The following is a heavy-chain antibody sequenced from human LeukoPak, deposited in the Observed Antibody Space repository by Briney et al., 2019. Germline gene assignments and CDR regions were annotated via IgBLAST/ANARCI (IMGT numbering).Heavy chain of an antibody. D-gene: IGHD5-12*01. J-gene: IGHJ6*03. CDR2: ISSSSSTV. V-gene: IGHV3-48*01. Sequence: GGSLRLSCAASGFTFSSYSMNWVRQAPGKGLEWVSYISSSSSTVYYADSVKGRFTISRDNAKNSLYLQMNSLRAEDTAVYYCARHRRGPSWYYYYMDVWGKGTTVTVSS. CDR1: GFTFSSYS. CDR3: ARHRRGPSWYYYYMDV.